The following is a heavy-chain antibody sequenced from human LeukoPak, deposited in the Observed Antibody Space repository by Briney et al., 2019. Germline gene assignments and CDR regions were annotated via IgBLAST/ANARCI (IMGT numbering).Heavy chain of an antibody. CDR1: GFTFSSYW. J-gene: IGHJ6*02. D-gene: IGHD3-10*01. CDR3: AKDLFAGSYSFYFYGLDR. V-gene: IGHV3-23*01. CDR2: ISGSGGDT. Sequence: PGGSLRLSCAASGFTFSSYWMHWVRQAPGQGLEWVSAISGSGGDTYYADSVKGRFTISRDNSKNTVYLQMNSLRAEDTAVYYCAKDLFAGSYSFYFYGLDRWGLGTTVTVSS.